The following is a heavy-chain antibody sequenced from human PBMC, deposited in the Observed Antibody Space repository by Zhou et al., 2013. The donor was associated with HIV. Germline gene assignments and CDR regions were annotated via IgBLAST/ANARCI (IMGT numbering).Heavy chain of an antibody. CDR1: GDSMDSHY. V-gene: IGHV4-59*11. J-gene: IGHJ4*02. CDR3: ARGAVRGDY. D-gene: IGHD3-10*01. Sequence: QVQLQESGPGLVKPSETLSLTCTVSGDSMDSHYWSWIRQPPRKRLEWIGYIHSGGSTNYNPSLRGRVSISVDTSKNQFSLKLNYVTATDTAVYFCARGAVRGDYWGQGTLVTVSS. CDR2: IHSGGST.